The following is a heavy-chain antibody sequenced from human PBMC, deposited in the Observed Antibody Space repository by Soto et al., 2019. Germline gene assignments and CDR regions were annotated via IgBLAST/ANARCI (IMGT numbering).Heavy chain of an antibody. D-gene: IGHD1-7*01. V-gene: IGHV3-74*03. CDR3: VGYNWNYPNY. CDR1: GFTFSTYY. J-gene: IGHJ4*02. CDR2: IGPDGTTT. Sequence: GGSLRLSCVAPGFTFSTYYLYWVRQAPGKGLLWVSRIGPDGTTTAYADSVRGRFTISRDNAENTLCLQMNSLRAEDTAVYYCVGYNWNYPNYWGQGTLVTVSS.